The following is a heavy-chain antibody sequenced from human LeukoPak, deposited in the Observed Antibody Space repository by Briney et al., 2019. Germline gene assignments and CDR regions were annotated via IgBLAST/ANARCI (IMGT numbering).Heavy chain of an antibody. CDR3: ARVGALSSSWLLY. V-gene: IGHV3-48*03. CDR2: ISRSATTI. D-gene: IGHD6-13*01. CDR1: GLTFINFG. J-gene: IGHJ4*02. Sequence: GGSLRLSCAASGLTFINFGMTWVRQAPGKGLEWVSSISRSATTIYYADSVKGRFTISRDNAKNSLYLQMNSLRAEDTAVYFCARVGALSSSWLLYWGQGTLVTVSS.